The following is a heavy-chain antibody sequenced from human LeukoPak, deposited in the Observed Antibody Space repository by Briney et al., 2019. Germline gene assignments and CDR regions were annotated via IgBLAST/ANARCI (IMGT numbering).Heavy chain of an antibody. J-gene: IGHJ4*02. CDR2: ISAYNGNT. CDR1: GYTFTSYG. CDR3: ARGPYCGGDCYPGFDY. D-gene: IGHD2-21*02. V-gene: IGHV1-18*04. Sequence: ASVKVSCKAPGYTFTSYGISWVRQAPGQGLEWMGWISAYNGNTNYAQKLQGRVTMTTDTSTSTAYMELRSLRSDDTAVYYCARGPYCGGDCYPGFDYWGQGTLVTVSS.